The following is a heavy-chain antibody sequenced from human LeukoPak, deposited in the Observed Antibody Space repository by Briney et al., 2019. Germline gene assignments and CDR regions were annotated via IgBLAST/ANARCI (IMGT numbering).Heavy chain of an antibody. D-gene: IGHD1-26*01. CDR2: ISYDGSNK. CDR1: GFTFSSYA. J-gene: IGHJ4*02. CDR3: ARDHGIVGATHFDY. Sequence: GRSLRLSCAASGFTFSSYAMHWVRQAPGKGLEWVAVISYDGSNKYYADSVKGRFTISRDNSKNTLYLQMNSLRAEDTAVYYCARDHGIVGATHFDYWGQGTPVTVSS. V-gene: IGHV3-30-3*01.